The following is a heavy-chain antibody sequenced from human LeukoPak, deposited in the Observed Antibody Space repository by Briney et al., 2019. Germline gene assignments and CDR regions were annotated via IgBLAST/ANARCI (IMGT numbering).Heavy chain of an antibody. J-gene: IGHJ5*02. CDR2: IIPILGIA. V-gene: IGHV1-69*04. CDR3: ASIYGSGSYYSGSWFDP. CDR1: GGTFSSYA. Sequence: SVKVSCKASGGTFSSYAISWVRQAPGQGLEWMGRIIPILGIANYAQKFQGRVTITADKSTSTAYMELSSLRSEDTAVYYCASIYGSGSYYSGSWFDPWGQGTLVTVSS. D-gene: IGHD3-10*01.